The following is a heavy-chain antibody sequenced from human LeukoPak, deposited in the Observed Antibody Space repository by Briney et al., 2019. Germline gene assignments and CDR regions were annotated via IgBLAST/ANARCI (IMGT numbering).Heavy chain of an antibody. CDR2: IYSGGST. J-gene: IGHJ3*02. V-gene: IGHV3-53*01. D-gene: IGHD3-22*01. CDR1: GFTVSSNY. CDR3: ARPYYYDSSGYYALGAFDI. Sequence: GGSLRLSCAASGFTVSSNYMSWVRQAPGKGLEWVSAIYSGGSTYYADSVKGRFTISRDNSKNTLYLQMNSLRAEDTAVYYCARPYYYDSSGYYALGAFDIWGQGTMVTVSS.